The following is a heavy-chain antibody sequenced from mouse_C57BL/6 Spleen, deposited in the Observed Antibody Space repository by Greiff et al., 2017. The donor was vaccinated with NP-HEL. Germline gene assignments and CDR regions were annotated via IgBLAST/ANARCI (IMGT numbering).Heavy chain of an antibody. CDR1: GYTFTTYC. D-gene: IGHD2-4*01. Sequence: QVQLQEPGAELVKPGASVKMSCKASGYTFTTYCIEWMKQNPGKGLEWIGNFHPNNDSTNYNEKFKGKATLTVEKSSSTVYMQLSRLTSADSAVYCCASGYDYDDGFDYWGQGTTVTVSA. CDR2: FHPNNDST. V-gene: IGHV1-47*01. CDR3: ASGYDYDDGFDY. J-gene: IGHJ3*01.